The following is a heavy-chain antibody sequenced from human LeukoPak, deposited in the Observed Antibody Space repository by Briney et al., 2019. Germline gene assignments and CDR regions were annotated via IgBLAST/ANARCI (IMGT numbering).Heavy chain of an antibody. CDR3: VRGTGY. Sequence: GGSLRLSCAASGFSISTYEMNWVRQAPGKGLEWISYITGDGKTKYYAPSVKGRFTISRENSKNTLYLQMSSLRADDTAVYYCVRGTGYWGQGTLVTVSS. V-gene: IGHV3-48*03. CDR1: GFSISTYE. CDR2: ITGDGKTK. J-gene: IGHJ4*02.